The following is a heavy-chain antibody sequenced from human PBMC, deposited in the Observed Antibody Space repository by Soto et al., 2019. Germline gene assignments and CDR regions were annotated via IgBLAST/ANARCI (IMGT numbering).Heavy chain of an antibody. CDR1: GGTFSSYA. V-gene: IGHV1-69*06. CDR3: ARGSAGNRDLYNWFDP. D-gene: IGHD4-4*01. J-gene: IGHJ5*02. CDR2: IIPIFGTA. Sequence: SVKVSCKASGGTFSSYAISWVRQAPGQGLEWMGGIIPIFGTANYAQKFQGRVTITADKSTSTAYMELSSLRSEDTAVYYCARGSAGNRDLYNWFDPWGQGTLVTVSS.